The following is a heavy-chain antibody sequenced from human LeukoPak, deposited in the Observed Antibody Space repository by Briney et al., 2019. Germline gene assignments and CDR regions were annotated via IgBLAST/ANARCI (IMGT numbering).Heavy chain of an antibody. D-gene: IGHD2-15*01. J-gene: IGHJ6*02. V-gene: IGHV3-66*01. Sequence: GSLRLSCAPSGFTASINYMSCVRHAPRGRRGWVSVIYSGVSTYYADSVKGRFTISRDNSKNTLYLQMNSLRAEDTAVYYCARDCGGSCYKQLYYYYYGMDVWGQGTTVTVSS. CDR2: IYSGVST. CDR1: GFTASINY. CDR3: ARDCGGSCYKQLYYYYYGMDV.